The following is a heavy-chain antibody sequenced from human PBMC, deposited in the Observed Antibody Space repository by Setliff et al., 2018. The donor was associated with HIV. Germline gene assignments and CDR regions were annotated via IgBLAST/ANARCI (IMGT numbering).Heavy chain of an antibody. Sequence: PGGSLRLSCAANGFSFSSYSMSWVRQAPGKGLEWIGEINPSGSPNYNPSLKSRVTMSVDTSKNQFSLKLTSVTAADTAVYFCSRTDHTSSSDFWGQGTLVTVSS. CDR1: GFSFSSYS. J-gene: IGHJ4*02. D-gene: IGHD6-6*01. V-gene: IGHV4-34*01. CDR2: INPSGSP. CDR3: SRTDHTSSSDF.